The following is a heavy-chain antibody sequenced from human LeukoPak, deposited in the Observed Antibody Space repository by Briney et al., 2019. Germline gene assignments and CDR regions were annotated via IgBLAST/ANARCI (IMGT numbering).Heavy chain of an antibody. D-gene: IGHD2-2*01. CDR2: ISAYNGNT. Sequence: GASVKVSCKASGYTFTSYGISWVRQAPGQGLEWMGWISAYNGNTNYAQKLQGRVTMTTDTSTSTAYMELRSLRSDDTAVYYCARVNIVVVPAARAPHFYFDYWGQGTLVTVSS. CDR1: GYTFTSYG. CDR3: ARVNIVVVPAARAPHFYFDY. V-gene: IGHV1-18*01. J-gene: IGHJ4*02.